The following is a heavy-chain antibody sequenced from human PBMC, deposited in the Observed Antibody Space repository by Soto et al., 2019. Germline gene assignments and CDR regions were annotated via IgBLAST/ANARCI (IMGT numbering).Heavy chain of an antibody. CDR2: ISSSSSYI. CDR3: ARGPGADY. Sequence: SGGSLRLACAASGFTFSSYSMNWVRQAPGKGLEWVSSISSSSSYIYYADSVKGRLTISRDNAKNSLYLQMNSLRAEDTAVYYCARGPGADYWGQGTLVTVSP. V-gene: IGHV3-21*01. J-gene: IGHJ4*02. CDR1: GFTFSSYS.